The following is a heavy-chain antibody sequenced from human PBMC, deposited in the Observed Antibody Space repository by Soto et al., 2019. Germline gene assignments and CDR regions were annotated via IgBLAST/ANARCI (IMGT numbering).Heavy chain of an antibody. Sequence: PSETLSLTCTVSGGSISSYYWSWIRQPPGKGLEWIGYIYYSGSTNYNPSLKSRVTISVDTSKNQFSLKLSSVTAADTAVYYCAVSGGTYGSESPYYYYCGKDVWGQGTTVTVSS. J-gene: IGHJ6*02. CDR3: AVSGGTYGSESPYYYYCGKDV. CDR1: GGSISSYY. V-gene: IGHV4-59*01. CDR2: IYYSGST. D-gene: IGHD3-10*01.